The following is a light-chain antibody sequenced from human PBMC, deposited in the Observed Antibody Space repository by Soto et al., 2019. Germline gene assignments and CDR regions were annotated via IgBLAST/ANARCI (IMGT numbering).Light chain of an antibody. CDR1: QSVGSN. J-gene: IGKJ4*01. V-gene: IGKV3-15*01. CDR3: QQYNNWPSLT. CDR2: GAS. Sequence: EIVMTQSPATLSVSPGERATLSCRASQSVGSNLAWYHQKPGQAPRLLIYGASTRATGIPARFSGSGSGTEFTLTISSLQSEDFAVYYCQQYNNWPSLTFGGGTKVEIK.